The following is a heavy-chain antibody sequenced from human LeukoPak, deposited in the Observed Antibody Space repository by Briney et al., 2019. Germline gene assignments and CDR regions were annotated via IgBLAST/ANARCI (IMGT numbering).Heavy chain of an antibody. CDR3: ARHEVGYQLLPYYFDY. CDR2: IYYSGST. V-gene: IGHV4-39*01. CDR1: GGSISSSSYY. Sequence: SETPSLTCTVSGGSISSSSYYWGWIRQPPGKGLEWIGSIYYSGSTYYNPSLKSRVTISVDTSKNQFSLKLSSVTAADTAVYYCARHEVGYQLLPYYFDYWGQGTLVTVSS. J-gene: IGHJ4*02. D-gene: IGHD2-2*01.